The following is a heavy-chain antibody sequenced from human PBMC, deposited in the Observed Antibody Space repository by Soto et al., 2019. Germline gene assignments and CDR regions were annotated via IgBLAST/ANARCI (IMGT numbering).Heavy chain of an antibody. CDR3: ARDCSSTSCYTNAGINYYYYGMDV. V-gene: IGHV3-30*03. J-gene: IGHJ6*02. D-gene: IGHD2-2*02. CDR2: ISYDGSNK. CDR1: GFTFSSYG. Sequence: GGSLRLSCAASGFTFSSYGMHWVRQAPGKGLEWVAVISYDGSNKYYADSVKGRFTISRDNSKNTLYLQMNSLRAEDTAVYYCARDCSSTSCYTNAGINYYYYGMDVWGQGTTVTVSS.